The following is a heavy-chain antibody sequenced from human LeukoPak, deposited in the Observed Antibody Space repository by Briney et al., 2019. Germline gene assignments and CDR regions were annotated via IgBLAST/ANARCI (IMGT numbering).Heavy chain of an antibody. Sequence: GGSLRLSCAASGFTFSSYWMHWVRQAPGEGLVWVSRINSDGGATSYADSVQGRFTISRDNAKNTLYLQMNSLRAEDTAVYYCARDGSLPDYWGQGTLVAVSS. J-gene: IGHJ4*02. CDR3: ARDGSLPDY. CDR1: GFTFSSYW. CDR2: INSDGGAT. V-gene: IGHV3-74*01.